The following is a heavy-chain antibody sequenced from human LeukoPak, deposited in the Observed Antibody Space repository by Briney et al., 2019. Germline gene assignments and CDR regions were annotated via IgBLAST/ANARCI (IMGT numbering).Heavy chain of an antibody. D-gene: IGHD6-19*01. J-gene: IGHJ4*02. Sequence: GASVMVSCKASGYTFTSYDINWVRQAPGQGLEWMGWMNPNSGNTGYAPKFQGRVTMTRNPSISTAYMELSSLRSEDTAVYYCARGVAGNGPAGSADYWGQGTLVTVSS. V-gene: IGHV1-8*01. CDR3: ARGVAGNGPAGSADY. CDR1: GYTFTSYD. CDR2: MNPNSGNT.